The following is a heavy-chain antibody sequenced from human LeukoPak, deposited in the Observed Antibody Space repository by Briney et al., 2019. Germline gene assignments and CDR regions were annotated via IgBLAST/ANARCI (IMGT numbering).Heavy chain of an antibody. Sequence: GESLKISCKGSGYSFTSYWIAWVRQMPGKGLEWMGIIFPGDSDTTYSPSLQGQVTISVDTSISTAYLQWSSLKASDTAMYYCARSVSSSWHPSYYYYGMDVWGQGTTVTVSS. D-gene: IGHD6-13*01. CDR3: ARSVSSSWHPSYYYYGMDV. V-gene: IGHV5-51*01. CDR1: GYSFTSYW. J-gene: IGHJ6*02. CDR2: IFPGDSDT.